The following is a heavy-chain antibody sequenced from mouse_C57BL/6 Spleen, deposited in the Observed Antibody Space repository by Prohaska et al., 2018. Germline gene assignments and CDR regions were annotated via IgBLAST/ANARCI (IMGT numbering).Heavy chain of an antibody. CDR1: GFTFSNYW. V-gene: IGHV6-3*01. J-gene: IGHJ4*01. D-gene: IGHD2-4*01. CDR3: TVIYYDYDGDAMDY. CDR2: IRLKSDNYAT. Sequence: EVKLEESGGGLVQPGGFMKLSCVASGFTFSNYWMNWVRQSPEKGLEWVAQIRLKSDNYATHYAECVKGRFTISRDDSKSSVYLQMNNLRAEDTGTYYCTVIYYDYDGDAMDYWGQGTSVTVSS.